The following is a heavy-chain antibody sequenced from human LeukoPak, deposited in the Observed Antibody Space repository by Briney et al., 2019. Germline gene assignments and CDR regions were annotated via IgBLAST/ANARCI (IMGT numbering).Heavy chain of an antibody. Sequence: GESLKISCKGSGYSFTNYWIGWVRQMPGKGLEWMGTIYPGDSDTRYSPSFQGQVTISADKSISTAYLQWSSLKASDTAMYYCARSHASDMIVVINPNYYYGMDVWGQGTTVTVSS. V-gene: IGHV5-51*01. CDR2: IYPGDSDT. D-gene: IGHD3-22*01. CDR3: ARSHASDMIVVINPNYYYGMDV. CDR1: GYSFTNYW. J-gene: IGHJ6*02.